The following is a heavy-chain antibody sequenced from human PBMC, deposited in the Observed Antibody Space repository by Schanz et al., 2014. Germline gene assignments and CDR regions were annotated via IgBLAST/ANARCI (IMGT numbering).Heavy chain of an antibody. CDR2: MNPNSGNP. CDR1: GGTFSSFG. J-gene: IGHJ5*02. CDR3: ATLDYADSVS. D-gene: IGHD4-17*01. V-gene: IGHV1-69*02. Sequence: QVQLEQSGAEVKKPGSSVKVSCKASGGTFSSFGINWVRQAPGQGLEWLGWMNPNSGNPGFAQKFRGRVTITADKSTTTAYMELNSLNSDDTAVYYCATLDYADSVSWGQGTLVTVSS.